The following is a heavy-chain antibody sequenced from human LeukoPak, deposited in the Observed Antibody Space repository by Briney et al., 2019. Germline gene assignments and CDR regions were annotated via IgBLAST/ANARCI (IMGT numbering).Heavy chain of an antibody. CDR3: ARDSAAPILWFDP. CDR1: GYTFTGYY. CDR2: INTNTGNP. D-gene: IGHD3-10*01. Sequence: GASVKVTCKASGYTFTGYYMHWVRQAPGRGLEWMGWINTNTGNPTYAQGFTGRFVFSLDTSVSTAYLQISSLKAEDTAVYYCARDSAAPILWFDPWGQGTMITVSS. J-gene: IGHJ3*01. V-gene: IGHV7-4-1*02.